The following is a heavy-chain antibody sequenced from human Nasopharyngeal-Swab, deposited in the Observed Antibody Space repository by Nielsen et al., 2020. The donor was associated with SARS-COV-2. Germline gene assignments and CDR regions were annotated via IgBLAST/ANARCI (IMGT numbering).Heavy chain of an antibody. CDR3: ARDGGCEVPLYYYYYMDV. V-gene: IGHV3-30-3*01. CDR1: GFTFSSYA. J-gene: IGHJ6*03. Sequence: GESLKISCAASGFTFSSYAMHWVRQAPGKGLEWVAVISYDGSNKYYADSVKGRFTISRDNSKNTLYLQMNSLRAEDTAVYYCARDGGCEVPLYYYYYMDVWGKGTTVTVSS. CDR2: ISYDGSNK. D-gene: IGHD3-16*01.